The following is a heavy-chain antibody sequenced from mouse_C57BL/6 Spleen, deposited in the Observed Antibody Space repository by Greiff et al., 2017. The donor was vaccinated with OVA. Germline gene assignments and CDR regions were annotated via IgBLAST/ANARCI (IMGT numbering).Heavy chain of an antibody. J-gene: IGHJ2*01. CDR3: ARGNYYGSSYDYFDY. V-gene: IGHV1-64*01. Sequence: VQLQQSGAELVKPGASVKLSCKASGYTFTSYWMHWVKQRPGQGLEWIGMIHPNSGSTNYNEKFKSKATLTVDKSSSTAYMQLSSLTSEDSAVYYCARGNYYGSSYDYFDYWGQGTTLTVSS. D-gene: IGHD1-1*01. CDR2: IHPNSGST. CDR1: GYTFTSYW.